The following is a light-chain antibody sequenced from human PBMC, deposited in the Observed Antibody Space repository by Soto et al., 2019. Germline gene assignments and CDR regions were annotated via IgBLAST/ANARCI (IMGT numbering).Light chain of an antibody. CDR1: SSDVGAYNY. J-gene: IGLJ1*01. CDR3: SSYAGNNIYV. CDR2: DVN. V-gene: IGLV2-8*01. Sequence: QSVLTQPPSASGSPGQSVTISCTGSSSDVGAYNYVAWYQQRPGKAPKLMISDVNKRPSGVPDRFSGSKSGNTASLTVSGLQAEDEADYYCSSYAGNNIYVFGAGTKVTV.